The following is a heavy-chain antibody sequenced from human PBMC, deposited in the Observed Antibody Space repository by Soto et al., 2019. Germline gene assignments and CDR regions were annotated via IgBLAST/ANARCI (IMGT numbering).Heavy chain of an antibody. V-gene: IGHV3-72*01. CDR1: GFTFSDHY. J-gene: IGHJ4*02. CDR2: SRNKDNSYTT. D-gene: IGHD6-19*01. CDR3: ARANIAVGDY. Sequence: EVQLVESGGGLVQPGGSLRLSCAASGFTFSDHYMDWVRQAPGKGLEWVGRSRNKDNSYTTEYAASVKGRFTISRDDSKNSLYLQMNSLTTEDTAVYYCARANIAVGDYWGQGTLVTVSS.